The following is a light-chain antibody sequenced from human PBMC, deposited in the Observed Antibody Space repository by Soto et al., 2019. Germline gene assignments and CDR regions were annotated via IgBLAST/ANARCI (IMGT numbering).Light chain of an antibody. J-gene: IGKJ1*01. V-gene: IGKV1-27*01. CDR3: QSYDSARWA. CDR1: QCISNY. CDR2: AAS. Sequence: DIQMTQSPSSLSESVGDRVTITCRASQCISNYLAWYQQKSGKVPNLLIYAASTLRSGVPSRFSGSGSGTDFTLTISSLQPEDVATYYCQSYDSARWAFGQGTKVDIK.